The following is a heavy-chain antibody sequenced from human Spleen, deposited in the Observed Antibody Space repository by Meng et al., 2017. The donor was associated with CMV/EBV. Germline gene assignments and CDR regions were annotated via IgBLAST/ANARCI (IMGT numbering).Heavy chain of an antibody. CDR2: IRSKAYNYAT. Sequence: GESLKISCAASGFTFSGSAMHWVRQASGKGLEWVGRIRSKAYNYATAYAVSVKGRFTISRDDSKNTLFLQMNSLKTEDTAVYYCTTGVDWLSFLFDYWGQGTLVTVSS. V-gene: IGHV3-73*01. D-gene: IGHD3-9*01. J-gene: IGHJ4*02. CDR3: TTGVDWLSFLFDY. CDR1: GFTFSGSA.